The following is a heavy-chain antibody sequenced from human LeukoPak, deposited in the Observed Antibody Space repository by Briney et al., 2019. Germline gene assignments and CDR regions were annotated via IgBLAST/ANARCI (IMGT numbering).Heavy chain of an antibody. CDR3: ARAGIVVVPAAISDYYYGMDV. J-gene: IGHJ6*02. CDR2: ISGSGGST. CDR1: GFTFSSYA. V-gene: IGHV3-23*01. D-gene: IGHD2-2*01. Sequence: GGSLRLSCAASGFTFSSYAMSWVRQAPGKGLEWVSAISGSGGSTYYADSVKGRFTISRDNSKNTLYLQMNSLRAEDTAVYYCARAGIVVVPAAISDYYYGMDVWGQGTTVTVSS.